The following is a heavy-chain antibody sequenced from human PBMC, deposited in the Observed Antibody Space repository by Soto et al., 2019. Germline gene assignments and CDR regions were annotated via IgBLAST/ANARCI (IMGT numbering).Heavy chain of an antibody. CDR2: INAGNGNT. CDR1: GYTFTSYA. D-gene: IGHD6-6*01. J-gene: IGHJ4*02. CDR3: ARECDSSSSFDY. Sequence: ASVKVACKASGYTFTSYAMHWVLQAPGQRLEWMGWINAGNGNTKYSQKFQGRVTITRDTSASTAYMELSSLRSEDTAVYYCARECDSSSSFDYWGQGTLVTVSS. V-gene: IGHV1-3*01.